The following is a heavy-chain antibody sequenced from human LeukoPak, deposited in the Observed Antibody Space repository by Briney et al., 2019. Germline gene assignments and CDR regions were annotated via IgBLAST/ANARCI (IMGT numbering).Heavy chain of an antibody. CDR2: IYYSGST. J-gene: IGHJ4*02. D-gene: IGHD3-9*01. CDR3: ARAPYDIVTGYSGYFDY. V-gene: IGHV4-39*01. Sequence: SETLSLTCTVSGGSISSSSYYWGWIRQPPGKGLEWIGSIYYSGSTYYNPSLKSRVTISVDTSKNQFSLKLSSVTAADTAVYYCARAPYDIVTGYSGYFDYWGQGTLVTVSS. CDR1: GGSISSSSYY.